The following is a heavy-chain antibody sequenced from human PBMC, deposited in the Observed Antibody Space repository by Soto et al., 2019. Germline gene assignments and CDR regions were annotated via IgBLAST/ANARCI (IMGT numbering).Heavy chain of an antibody. Sequence: PSETLSLTCAVYGGSFSGYYWTWIRQPPGTGLEWIGEINHSGSTNYNPSLKSRVTISVDTSKNQFSLKLTSVTAADTAVYYCARDKLTGLFDYWGQGTRVTVAS. CDR3: ARDKLTGLFDY. CDR1: GGSFSGYY. J-gene: IGHJ4*02. V-gene: IGHV4-34*01. CDR2: INHSGST. D-gene: IGHD2-8*02.